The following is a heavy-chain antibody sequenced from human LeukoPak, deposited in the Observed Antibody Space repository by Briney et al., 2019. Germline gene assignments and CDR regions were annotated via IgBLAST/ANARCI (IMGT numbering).Heavy chain of an antibody. D-gene: IGHD5-12*01. CDR2: INHNGST. CDR1: GGSFSGYY. J-gene: IGHJ6*02. Sequence: PSETLSLTCAVYGGSFSGYYWSWIRQPPGKGLELNGEINHNGSTNYNPSLKSRVTLSVDASKNQFSLKLSSVTAADTAVYYCARAVDIVATTHYYYYGMDVWGQGTTVTVSS. V-gene: IGHV4-34*01. CDR3: ARAVDIVATTHYYYYGMDV.